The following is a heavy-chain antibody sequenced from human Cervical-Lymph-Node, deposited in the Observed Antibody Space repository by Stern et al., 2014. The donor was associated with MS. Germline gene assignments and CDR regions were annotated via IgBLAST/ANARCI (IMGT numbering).Heavy chain of an antibody. CDR2: INPNSGGT. Sequence: QVQLGQSGAEVKKPGASVKVSCKASGYTFTSYDMHWVRQAPGQGLEWMGRINPNSGGTNHAQNFQGRVTTTRDTSISTAYMELSRLRSDDTAVDYCAGVGTTGTTSLDYWGQGTLVTVSS. CDR1: GYTFTSYD. CDR3: AGVGTTGTTSLDY. D-gene: IGHD1-1*01. V-gene: IGHV1-2*06. J-gene: IGHJ4*02.